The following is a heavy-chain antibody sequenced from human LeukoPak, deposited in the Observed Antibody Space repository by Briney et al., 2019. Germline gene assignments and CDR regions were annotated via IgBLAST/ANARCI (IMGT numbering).Heavy chain of an antibody. V-gene: IGHV4-34*01. J-gene: IGHJ3*02. Sequence: PSETLSLTCAVYGGSFSGYDWSWIRQPPGKGLEWIGEINHSGSTNYNPSLKSRVTISVDTSKNQFSLKLSSVTAADTAVYYCARTAYGGDDAFDIWGQGTMVTVSS. CDR3: ARTAYGGDDAFDI. D-gene: IGHD4-23*01. CDR2: INHSGST. CDR1: GGSFSGYD.